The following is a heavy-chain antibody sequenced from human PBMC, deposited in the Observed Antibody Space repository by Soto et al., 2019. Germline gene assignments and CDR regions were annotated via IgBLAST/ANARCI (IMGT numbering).Heavy chain of an antibody. D-gene: IGHD3-3*01. CDR1: GGSISSYY. V-gene: IGHV4-59*01. Sequence: PSETLSLTCTVSGGSISSYYWSWIRQPPGKGLEWIGYIYYSGSTNYNPSLKSRVTISVDTSKNQFSLKLSSVTAADTAVYYCARGLDDFWSGSHFDYWGQGTLVTVSS. CDR3: ARGLDDFWSGSHFDY. J-gene: IGHJ4*02. CDR2: IYYSGST.